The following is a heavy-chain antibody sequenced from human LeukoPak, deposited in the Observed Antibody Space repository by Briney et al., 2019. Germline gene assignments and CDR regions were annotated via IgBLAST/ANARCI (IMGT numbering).Heavy chain of an antibody. V-gene: IGHV4-59*01. CDR1: GGSISSYY. D-gene: IGHD4-23*01. CDR2: IYYSGST. CDR3: ARGPTVVTPWFDP. Sequence: SETLSLTCTGSGGSISSYYCSWIRQPPGKGLEWIGYIYYSGSTNYNPSLKSRVTISVDTSKNQFSLKLSSVTAADTAVYYCARGPTVVTPWFDPWGQGTLVTVSS. J-gene: IGHJ5*02.